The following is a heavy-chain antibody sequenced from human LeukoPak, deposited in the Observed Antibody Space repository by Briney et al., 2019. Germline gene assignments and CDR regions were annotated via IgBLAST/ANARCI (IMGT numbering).Heavy chain of an antibody. D-gene: IGHD6-13*01. CDR1: GYTFTGYY. Sequence: ASVKVSCKASGYTFTGYYMHWVRQAPGQGLEWMGWINPNSGGTNYAQKFQGRVTMTRDTSISTAYMELSRLRSDDTAVYYCARDYTGIAAAGGFDAFDIWGQGTMVTVSS. V-gene: IGHV1-2*02. CDR3: ARDYTGIAAAGGFDAFDI. J-gene: IGHJ3*02. CDR2: INPNSGGT.